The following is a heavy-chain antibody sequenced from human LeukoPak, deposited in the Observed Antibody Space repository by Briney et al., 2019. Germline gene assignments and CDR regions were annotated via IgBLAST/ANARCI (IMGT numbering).Heavy chain of an antibody. CDR2: INPNSGGT. V-gene: IGHV1-2*06. CDR1: GYTFTGYY. Sequence: ASVKVSCKASGYTFTGYYMHWVRQAPGQGLEWMGRINPNSGGTNYAQKFQGRVTMTRDTSISTAYMELSRLRSDDTAVYYCARGAYYYGSGSYYPHPSDYWGQGTLVTVSS. D-gene: IGHD3-10*01. J-gene: IGHJ4*02. CDR3: ARGAYYYGSGSYYPHPSDY.